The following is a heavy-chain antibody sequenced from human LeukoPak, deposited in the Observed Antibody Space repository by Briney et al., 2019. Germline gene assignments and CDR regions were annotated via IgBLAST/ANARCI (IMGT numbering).Heavy chain of an antibody. D-gene: IGHD3-22*01. V-gene: IGHV3-30*18. CDR2: ISSDGSNR. Sequence: GGSLRLSCAASGFTFINYDIHWVRQAPGKGLEWVALISSDGSNRYYADSVQGRFTISRDNSKNTLYLQMNSLRAEDTAVYYCAKTGNYYDSRRLDYWGQGTLVTVSS. J-gene: IGHJ4*02. CDR3: AKTGNYYDSRRLDY. CDR1: GFTFINYD.